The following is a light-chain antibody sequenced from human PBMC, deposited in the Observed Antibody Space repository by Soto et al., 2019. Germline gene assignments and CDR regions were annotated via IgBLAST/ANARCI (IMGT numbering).Light chain of an antibody. J-gene: IGLJ2*01. Sequence: QSALTQPASVSGSPGQSITISCTGTSSDVGSYNLVSWYQQHPGKAPKLMIYEGSKRPSGVSNRFSGSKSGNTASLTISCLQAEDEADYYCCSYAGSSTFVVFGGGTKLTVL. CDR2: EGS. CDR1: SSDVGSYNL. V-gene: IGLV2-23*03. CDR3: CSYAGSSTFVV.